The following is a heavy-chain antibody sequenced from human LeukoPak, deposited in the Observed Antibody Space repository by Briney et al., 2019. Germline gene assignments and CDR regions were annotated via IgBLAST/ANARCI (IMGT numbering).Heavy chain of an antibody. CDR3: AREASWYRWFDP. D-gene: IGHD6-13*01. V-gene: IGHV4-61*02. CDR2: IYTSGST. J-gene: IGHJ5*02. Sequence: SETLSLTCTVSGGSISSGSYYWSWIRQPAGKGLEWIGRIYTSGSTNYNPSLKSRVTISVDTSKNQFSLKLSSVTAADTAVYYCAREASWYRWFDPWGQGTLVTVSS. CDR1: GGSISSGSYY.